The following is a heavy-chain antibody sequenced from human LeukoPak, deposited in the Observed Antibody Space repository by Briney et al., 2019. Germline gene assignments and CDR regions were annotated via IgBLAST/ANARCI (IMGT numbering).Heavy chain of an antibody. V-gene: IGHV1-69*01. D-gene: IGHD6-19*01. J-gene: IGHJ4*02. CDR3: ARAYSSGWYGAFDY. CDR1: GGTFSSYA. Sequence: SVTVSCTASGGTFSSYAISWVRQAPGQGLEWMGGIIPIFGTANYEQKFQGRVTITADVSTSTAYMELSSLRSEDTAVYYCARAYSSGWYGAFDYWGQGTLVTVSS. CDR2: IIPIFGTA.